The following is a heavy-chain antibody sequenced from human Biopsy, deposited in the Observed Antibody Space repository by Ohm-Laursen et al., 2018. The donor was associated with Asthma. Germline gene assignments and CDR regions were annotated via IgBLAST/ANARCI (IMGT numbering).Heavy chain of an antibody. Sequence: SLRLSCAASGFSFSTYAMHRVRQAPGKGLEWVALISYDGSKRHSADSVRGRFTISRDNSKNTLYLQMNSLRAEDTAVYYCARKARHGDYDFDYWGQGTLVTVSS. CDR2: ISYDGSKR. J-gene: IGHJ4*02. CDR1: GFSFSTYA. CDR3: ARKARHGDYDFDY. D-gene: IGHD4-17*01. V-gene: IGHV3-30*03.